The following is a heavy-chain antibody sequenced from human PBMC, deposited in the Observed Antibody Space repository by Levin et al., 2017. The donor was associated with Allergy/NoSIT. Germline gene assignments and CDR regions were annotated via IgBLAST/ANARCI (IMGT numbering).Heavy chain of an antibody. Sequence: GGSLRLSCAASGFTFDDYGMSWVRQAPGKGLEWVSGINWNGGSTGYADSVKGRFTISRDNAKNSLYLQMNSLRAEDTALYYCARESGFDVYYYYMDVWGRGTTVTVSS. J-gene: IGHJ6*03. CDR3: ARESGFDVYYYYMDV. D-gene: IGHD3-10*01. CDR1: GFTFDDYG. V-gene: IGHV3-20*04. CDR2: INWNGGST.